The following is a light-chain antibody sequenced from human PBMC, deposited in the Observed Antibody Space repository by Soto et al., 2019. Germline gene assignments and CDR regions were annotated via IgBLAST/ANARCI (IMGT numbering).Light chain of an antibody. CDR1: QSVSGNY. Sequence: EIVLTQSPGTLSLSPGERATLSCWASQSVSGNYLAWHQQKPGQAPRVLIYAVSKRAPGIPDRFSGSGSGTDLTLTIDRLEPEDFAVYYCQHYGSAPWTFGQGTKVEF. V-gene: IGKV3-20*01. CDR2: AVS. J-gene: IGKJ1*01. CDR3: QHYGSAPWT.